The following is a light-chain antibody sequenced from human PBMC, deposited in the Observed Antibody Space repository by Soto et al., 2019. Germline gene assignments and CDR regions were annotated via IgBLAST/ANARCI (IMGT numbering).Light chain of an antibody. CDR2: LGS. Sequence: VMDQSPLSLPVTPGEPASVSCRSSQSLLHSNGYNYLDWYLQKPGQSPQLLIYLGSNRASGVPDRFSGSGSGTDVTLKISRVEAEDVGVYYCMQALQSPWTFGQGTKVEIK. J-gene: IGKJ1*01. V-gene: IGKV2-28*01. CDR3: MQALQSPWT. CDR1: QSLLHSNGYNY.